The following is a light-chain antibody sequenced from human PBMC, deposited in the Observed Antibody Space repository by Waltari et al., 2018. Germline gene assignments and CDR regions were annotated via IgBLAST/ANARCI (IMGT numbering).Light chain of an antibody. Sequence: DIELTQSPASLSPSVGDTVTISCQASQDIGKSLNWYQQKPGQAPEVLIYDTSSLQTGVPSRCTGRGTGTYFTFTINDVQPEDSATYYCQHHNNLPPWTFGRGTKLEI. CDR2: DTS. CDR1: QDIGKS. V-gene: IGKV1-33*01. J-gene: IGKJ2*02. CDR3: QHHNNLPPWT.